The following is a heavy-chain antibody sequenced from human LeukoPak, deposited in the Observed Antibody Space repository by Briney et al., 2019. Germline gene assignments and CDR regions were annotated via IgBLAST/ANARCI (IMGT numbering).Heavy chain of an antibody. V-gene: IGHV3-33*01. Sequence: GGSLRLSCAASGFAFNSYGMHWVRQAPGKGLEWVAVIWYDGSNKYYGDSVKDRFTISRDNSKNTLYLQMNSLRAEDTAVYYCTRVQGRYFGSGSYLGVDHWGQGTLVTVSS. CDR3: TRVQGRYFGSGSYLGVDH. CDR1: GFAFNSYG. D-gene: IGHD3-10*01. J-gene: IGHJ4*02. CDR2: IWYDGSNK.